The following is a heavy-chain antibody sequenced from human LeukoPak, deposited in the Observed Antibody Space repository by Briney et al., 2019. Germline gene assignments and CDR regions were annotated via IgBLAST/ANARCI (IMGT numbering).Heavy chain of an antibody. Sequence: PGGSLRLSYAASGFTFSSYGMHWVRQAPGKGLEWVAVIWYDGSNKYYADSVKGRFTISRDNSKNTLYLQMNSLRAEDTAVYYCARDPSSWYCSSTGCPLDIWGQGTMVTVSS. CDR2: IWYDGSNK. D-gene: IGHD2-2*01. CDR1: GFTFSSYG. CDR3: ARDPSSWYCSSTGCPLDI. V-gene: IGHV3-33*01. J-gene: IGHJ3*02.